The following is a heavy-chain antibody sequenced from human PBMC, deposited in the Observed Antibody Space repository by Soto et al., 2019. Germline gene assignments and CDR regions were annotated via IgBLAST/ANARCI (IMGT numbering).Heavy chain of an antibody. Sequence: QVHLVQSGAEVKKPGASVKVSCKGYGYAFTTYGITWVRQAPGQGLEWMGWISAHNGNTNYAQKLQGIVTVTRDTSTSTAYMELRSLTSDDTAVYYCARGRYGAYWGQGALVTVSS. D-gene: IGHD3-10*01. CDR3: ARGRYGAY. CDR2: ISAHNGNT. V-gene: IGHV1-18*01. J-gene: IGHJ4*02. CDR1: GYAFTTYG.